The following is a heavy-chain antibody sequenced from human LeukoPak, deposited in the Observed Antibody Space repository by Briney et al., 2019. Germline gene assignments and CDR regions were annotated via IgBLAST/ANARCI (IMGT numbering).Heavy chain of an antibody. CDR1: GFTFNSYG. Sequence: GGSLRLSCAASGFTFNSYGMHWVRQAPGKGLEWVAFIRYDGSNKYYADSVKGRFTISRDNSKNTLYLQMNSLRAEDTAVYYCAKDATPGSSSSVFDYWGQGTLVTVSS. V-gene: IGHV3-30*02. J-gene: IGHJ4*02. D-gene: IGHD6-6*01. CDR2: IRYDGSNK. CDR3: AKDATPGSSSSVFDY.